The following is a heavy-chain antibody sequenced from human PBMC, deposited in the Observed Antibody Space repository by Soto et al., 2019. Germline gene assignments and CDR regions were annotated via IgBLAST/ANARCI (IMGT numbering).Heavy chain of an antibody. CDR1: GFTFSTYA. CDR2: ISASGGDT. Sequence: EAQMLESGGGSVQPGGSLRLSCAASGFTFSTYAVAWVRQSPGKGLEWVSSISASGGDTWYADSVKGRFTISRDNSKNTRYLQMNSLRGEDTAVYYCARRPTATASWGQGTLVTVSS. D-gene: IGHD1-1*01. J-gene: IGHJ5*02. CDR3: ARRPTATAS. V-gene: IGHV3-23*01.